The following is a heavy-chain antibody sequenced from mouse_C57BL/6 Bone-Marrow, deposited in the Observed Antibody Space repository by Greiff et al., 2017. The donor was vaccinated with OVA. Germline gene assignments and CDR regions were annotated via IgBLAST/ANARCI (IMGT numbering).Heavy chain of an antibody. Sequence: QVQLKQPGAELVRPGTSVKLSCKASGYTFTSYWMHWVKQRPGQGLEWIGVIDPSDSYTNYNQKFKGKATLTVDTSSSTAYMQLSSLTSEDSAVYYWARSFWFAYWGQGTLVTVSA. J-gene: IGHJ3*01. CDR2: IDPSDSYT. CDR3: ARSFWFAY. V-gene: IGHV1-59*01. CDR1: GYTFTSYW.